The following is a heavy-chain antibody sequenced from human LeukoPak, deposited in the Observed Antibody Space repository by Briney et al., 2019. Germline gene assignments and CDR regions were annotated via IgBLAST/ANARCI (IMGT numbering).Heavy chain of an antibody. CDR1: GYTFTSYG. J-gene: IGHJ4*02. Sequence: ASVKVSCKASGYTFTSYGISWVRQAPGQGLEWMGWISAYNGNTNYAQKFQGRVTMTRDTSISTAYMELSRLRSDDTAVYYCASLVGNYGYFDYWGQGTLVTVSS. V-gene: IGHV1-18*01. CDR3: ASLVGNYGYFDY. CDR2: ISAYNGNT. D-gene: IGHD3-16*01.